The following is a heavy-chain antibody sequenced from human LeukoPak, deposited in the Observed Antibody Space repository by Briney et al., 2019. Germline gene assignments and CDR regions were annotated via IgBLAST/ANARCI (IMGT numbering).Heavy chain of an antibody. V-gene: IGHV4-34*01. CDR3: ARGYSYGHYYYYGMDV. CDR2: INHSGST. D-gene: IGHD5-18*01. CDR1: GGSFSGYY. J-gene: IGHJ6*02. Sequence: KPSETLSLTCAVYGGSFSGYYWSWIRQPPGKGLEWIGEINHSGSTNYNPSLESRVTISVDTSKNQFSLKLSSVTAADTAVYYCARGYSYGHYYYYGMDVWGQGTTVTVSS.